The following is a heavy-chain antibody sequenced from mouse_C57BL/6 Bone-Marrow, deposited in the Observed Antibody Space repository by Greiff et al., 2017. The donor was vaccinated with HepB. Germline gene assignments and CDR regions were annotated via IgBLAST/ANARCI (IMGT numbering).Heavy chain of an antibody. CDR2: IDPETGGT. J-gene: IGHJ4*01. Sequence: QVQLQQSGAELVRPGASVTLSCKASGYTFNDYEMHWVKQTPVHGLEWIGAIDPETGGTAYNQKVKGKAILTADKSSSTAYMELRSLTSEDSAVYYCTRGRFTTVVEGAMDYWGQGTSGTVSS. D-gene: IGHD1-1*01. CDR1: GYTFNDYE. V-gene: IGHV1-15*01. CDR3: TRGRFTTVVEGAMDY.